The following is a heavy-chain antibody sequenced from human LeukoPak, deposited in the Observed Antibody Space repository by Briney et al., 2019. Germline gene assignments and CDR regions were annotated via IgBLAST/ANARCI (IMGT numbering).Heavy chain of an antibody. CDR2: ISGSGGST. CDR1: GFTFSSYA. J-gene: IGHJ6*02. CDR3: AKDQYCSGGSCYSLQYYYYGMDV. D-gene: IGHD2-15*01. V-gene: IGHV3-23*01. Sequence: GGSLRLSCAASGFTFSSYAMSWVRQAPGKGPEWVSAISGSGGSTYYADSVKGRFTISRDNSKNTLYLQMNSLRAEDTAVYYCAKDQYCSGGSCYSLQYYYYGMDVWGQGTTVTVSS.